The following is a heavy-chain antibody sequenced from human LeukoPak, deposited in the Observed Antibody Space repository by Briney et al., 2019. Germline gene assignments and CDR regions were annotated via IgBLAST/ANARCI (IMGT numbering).Heavy chain of an antibody. CDR2: ISTYNDNT. CDR3: AREMAVAGSGVIDS. Sequence: ASVKVSCKASGYSFTGYYMHWVRQAPGQGLEWMGWISTYNDNTHYAQKFQGRVTMTTDTSTNAAYMELRSLRSDDTAVYYCAREMAVAGSGVIDSWGQGTLVTVSS. J-gene: IGHJ4*02. V-gene: IGHV1-18*04. CDR1: GYSFTGYY. D-gene: IGHD6-19*01.